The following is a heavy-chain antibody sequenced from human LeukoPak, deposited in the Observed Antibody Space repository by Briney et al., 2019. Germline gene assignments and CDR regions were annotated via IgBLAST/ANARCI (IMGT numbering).Heavy chain of an antibody. J-gene: IGHJ3*02. CDR1: GGSFSGYY. CDR3: ARSPRYFDWCPAFDI. CDR2: INHSGST. D-gene: IGHD3-9*01. Sequence: SETLSLTCAVYGGSFSGYYWSWIRQPPGKGLEWIGEINHSGSTNYNPSLKSRVTISVDTSKNQFSLKLSSVTAADTAVYYCARSPRYFDWCPAFDIWGQGTMVTVSS. V-gene: IGHV4-34*01.